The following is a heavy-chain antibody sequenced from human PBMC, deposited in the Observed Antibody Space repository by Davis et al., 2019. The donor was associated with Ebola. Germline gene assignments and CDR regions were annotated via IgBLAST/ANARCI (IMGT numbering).Heavy chain of an antibody. CDR1: GFTFSSYS. CDR3: AGWGQNSGDY. CDR2: ISSSGSPTT. Sequence: GGSLRLSCAASGFTFSSYSMNWVRQAPGRGLEWVSYISSSGSPTTYYAYSDSVKGRFTISRDNAKNSLFLQMNSLRDDDTAVYYCAGWGQNSGDYWGQGTLVTVSS. J-gene: IGHJ4*02. V-gene: IGHV3-48*02. D-gene: IGHD3-16*01.